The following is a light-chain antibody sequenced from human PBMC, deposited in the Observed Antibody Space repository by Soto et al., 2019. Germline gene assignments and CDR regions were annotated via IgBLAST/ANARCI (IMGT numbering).Light chain of an antibody. CDR1: SSDVGGYNY. J-gene: IGLJ2*01. V-gene: IGLV2-8*01. CDR2: EVT. Sequence: QSALTQPPSASGSPGQSVTISCIGTSSDVGGYNYVSWYQQHPGEAPKLMIYEVTKRPSGVPDRFSGSKSGNTASLTVSGLQAEDEADYYCSSFADNNNVIFGGGTKLTVL. CDR3: SSFADNNNVI.